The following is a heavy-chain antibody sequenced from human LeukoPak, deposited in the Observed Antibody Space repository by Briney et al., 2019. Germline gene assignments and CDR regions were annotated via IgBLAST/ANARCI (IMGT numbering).Heavy chain of an antibody. CDR2: IYPGDSDT. Sequence: GESLKISCKGSGYSFTSYWIGWVCQMPGKGLEWMGIIYPGDSDTRYSPSFQGQVTISADKSISTAYLQWSSLKASDTAMYYCARELAAAGLPFDYWGQGTLVTVSS. CDR3: ARELAAAGLPFDY. D-gene: IGHD6-13*01. V-gene: IGHV5-51*01. J-gene: IGHJ4*02. CDR1: GYSFTSYW.